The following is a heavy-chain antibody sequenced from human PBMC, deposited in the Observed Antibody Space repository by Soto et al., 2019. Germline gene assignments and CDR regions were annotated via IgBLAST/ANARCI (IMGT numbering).Heavy chain of an antibody. CDR2: INPNSGGT. CDR1: GYTFTGYY. J-gene: IGHJ4*02. V-gene: IGHV1-2*04. D-gene: IGHD4-17*01. CDR3: ARERGYGDYGRTGYFDY. Sequence: QVQLVQSGAEVKKPGASVKVSCKASGYTFTGYYMHWVRQAPGQGLEWMGWINPNSGGTNYAQKFQGWVTMTRDTSISTAYMELSRLRSDDTAVYYCARERGYGDYGRTGYFDYWGQGTLDTVSS.